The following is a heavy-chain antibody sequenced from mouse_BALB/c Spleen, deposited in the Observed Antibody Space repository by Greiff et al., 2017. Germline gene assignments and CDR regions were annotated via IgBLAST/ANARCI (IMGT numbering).Heavy chain of an antibody. CDR1: GFTFSSYA. CDR3: ARSITTATAY. J-gene: IGHJ2*01. V-gene: IGHV5-6-5*01. D-gene: IGHD1-2*01. Sequence: EVMLVESGGGLVKPGGSLKLSCAASGFTFSSYAMSWVRQTPEKRLEWVASISSGGSTYYPDSVKGRFTISRDNARNILYLQMSSLRSEDTAMYYCARSITTATAYWGQGTTLTVSS. CDR2: ISSGGST.